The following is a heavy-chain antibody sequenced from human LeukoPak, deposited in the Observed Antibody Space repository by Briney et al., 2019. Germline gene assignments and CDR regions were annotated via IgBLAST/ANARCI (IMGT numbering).Heavy chain of an antibody. J-gene: IGHJ4*02. CDR1: GGTFSSYA. CDR3: ARRGADYDSSGYSDYYFDY. V-gene: IGHV1-69*13. CDR2: IIPIFGTA. D-gene: IGHD3-22*01. Sequence: ASVKVSCKASGGTFSSYAISWVRQAPGQGLEWIGGIIPIFGTANYAQKFQGRVTITADESTSTAYMELSSLRSEDTAVYYCARRGADYDSSGYSDYYFDYWGQGTLVTVSS.